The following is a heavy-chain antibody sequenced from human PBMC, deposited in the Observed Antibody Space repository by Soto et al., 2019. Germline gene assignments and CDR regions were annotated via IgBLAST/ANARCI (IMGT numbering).Heavy chain of an antibody. CDR2: IRAKSDGGAT. CDR3: NTDPFRHHMDV. J-gene: IGHJ6*03. Sequence: EVQLVESGGGLVKPGGSLRVSCAGSGAAVSDTWMTWVRQGPGKGLEWVGRIRAKSDGGATGLAAPVKGRFSISRDESTNTVHLLMNSLKTEDTAVYYCNTDPFRHHMDVGVKGTTVAVSS. V-gene: IGHV3-15*01. CDR1: GAAVSDTW.